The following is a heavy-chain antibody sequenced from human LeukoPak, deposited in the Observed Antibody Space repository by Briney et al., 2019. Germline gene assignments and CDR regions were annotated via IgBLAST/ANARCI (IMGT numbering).Heavy chain of an antibody. J-gene: IGHJ4*02. CDR2: INHSGST. CDR3: ATGPIFGVVIDYYFDY. D-gene: IGHD3-3*01. Sequence: TTSETLSLTCAVYGGSFSGYYWSWISQPPGKGLERIGEINHSGSTNYNPSLKSRVTISVDTSKNQFSLKLSSVTAADTAVYYCATGPIFGVVIDYYFDYWGQGTLVTVSS. CDR1: GGSFSGYY. V-gene: IGHV4-34*01.